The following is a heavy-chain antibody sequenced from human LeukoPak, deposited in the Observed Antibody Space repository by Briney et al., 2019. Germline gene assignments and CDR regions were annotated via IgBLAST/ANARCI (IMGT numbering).Heavy chain of an antibody. CDR3: ASCLTITSCRSPNDAFDI. D-gene: IGHD2-2*01. CDR1: GFTFDDYG. CDR2: ISWDGDDT. J-gene: IGHJ3*02. Sequence: GGSLRLSCAASGFTFDDYGMHWVRQAPGKGLEWVSLISWDGDDTYYADSVKGRFTISRDNSKNTVYLQMNSLRAEDAAVYYCASCLTITSCRSPNDAFDIWGQGTMVTVSS. V-gene: IGHV3-43D*03.